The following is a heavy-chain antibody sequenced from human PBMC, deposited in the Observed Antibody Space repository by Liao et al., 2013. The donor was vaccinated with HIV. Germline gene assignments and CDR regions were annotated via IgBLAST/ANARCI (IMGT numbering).Heavy chain of an antibody. CDR2: IDSSGST. D-gene: IGHD3-10*01. Sequence: GGSISSGTYYWNWIRQPAGKGLEWIGRIDSSGSTNYNPSLKSRVTVSVDTSKDQFSLNLTSVAAADTAVYYCARNWKYYYGSGSSDWGQGTLVTVSS. V-gene: IGHV4-61*02. J-gene: IGHJ4*02. CDR3: ARNWKYYYGSGSSD. CDR1: GGSISSGTYY.